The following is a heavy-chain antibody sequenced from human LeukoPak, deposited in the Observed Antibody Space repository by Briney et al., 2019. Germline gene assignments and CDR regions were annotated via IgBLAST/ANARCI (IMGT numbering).Heavy chain of an antibody. CDR2: IYYSGST. V-gene: IGHV4-59*01. CDR3: AGGVAAAGSHY. CDR1: GGSISSYY. Sequence: SETLSLTCTVSGGSISSYYWSWIRQPPGKGLEWIGYIYYSGSTNYNPSLKSRVTISVDTSKNQFSLKLSSVTAADTAVYYCAGGVAAAGSHYWGQGTLVTVSS. J-gene: IGHJ4*02. D-gene: IGHD6-13*01.